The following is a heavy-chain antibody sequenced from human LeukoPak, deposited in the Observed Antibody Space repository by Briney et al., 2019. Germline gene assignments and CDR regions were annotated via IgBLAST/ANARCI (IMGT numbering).Heavy chain of an antibody. CDR3: ARERGGQSNDYLHGGPFDY. V-gene: IGHV3-7*05. CDR2: IKQDGSEK. CDR1: GFTFSSYW. J-gene: IGHJ4*02. D-gene: IGHD3-16*01. Sequence: PGGSLRLSCAASGFTFSSYWMSWVRQAPGKGLEWVANIKQDGSEKNYMDSVKGRFAISRDNAKNSLLLQMSSLRVEDTAVYYCARERGGQSNDYLHGGPFDYWGQGTLVTVSS.